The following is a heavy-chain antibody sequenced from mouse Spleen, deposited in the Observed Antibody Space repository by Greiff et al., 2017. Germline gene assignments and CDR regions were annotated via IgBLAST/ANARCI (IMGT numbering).Heavy chain of an antibody. CDR2: INSNGGST. CDR3: ASSMITTETEYYFDY. CDR1: GFTFSSYG. V-gene: IGHV5-6-3*01. Sequence: EVKLQESGGGLVQPGGSLKLSCAASGFTFSSYGMSWVRQTPDKRLELVATINSNGGSTYYPDSVKGRFTISRDNAKNTLYLQMSSLKSEDTAMYYCASSMITTETEYYFDYWGQGTTLTVSS. J-gene: IGHJ2*01. D-gene: IGHD2-4*01.